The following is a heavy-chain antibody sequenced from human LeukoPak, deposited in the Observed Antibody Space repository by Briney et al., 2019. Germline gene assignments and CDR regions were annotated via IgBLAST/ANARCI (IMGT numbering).Heavy chain of an antibody. Sequence: GGSLRLSCAASGFTFSSYAMSWVRQAPGKGLECVSSISVSGGSTYYADSVKGRFTISRDNSKNTLYLQMNSLRAEDTAVYYCAKGVYYYDSSGYYYTYYFDYWGQGTLVTVSS. CDR3: AKGVYYYDSSGYYYTYYFDY. J-gene: IGHJ4*02. CDR1: GFTFSSYA. CDR2: ISVSGGST. V-gene: IGHV3-23*01. D-gene: IGHD3-22*01.